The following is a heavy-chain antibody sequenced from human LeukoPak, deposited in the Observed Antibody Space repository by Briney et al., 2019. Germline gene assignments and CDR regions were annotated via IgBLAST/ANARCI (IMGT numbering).Heavy chain of an antibody. V-gene: IGHV3-74*01. D-gene: IGHD3-10*01. CDR3: AKDLITMVRGSPMDV. CDR1: GFSFSSYW. J-gene: IGHJ6*02. CDR2: LNTDGSST. Sequence: GGSLRLSCAASGFSFSSYWMHWVRQAPGKGLVWVSRLNTDGSSTNYADSVKGRFTISRDDSRNTLYLQLSSLRAEDTAVYYCAKDLITMVRGSPMDVWGQGTTVTVSS.